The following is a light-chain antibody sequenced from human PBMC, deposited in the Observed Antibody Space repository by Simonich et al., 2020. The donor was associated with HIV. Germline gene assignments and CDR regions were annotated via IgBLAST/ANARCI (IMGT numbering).Light chain of an antibody. V-gene: IGLV2-14*01. Sequence: QSALTQPASVSGSPGQSITISCTETSSDVGGYNYVSWYQQHPGKAPKLMIYDVSKRPTVVVNRCTGSKSGNTASLTISGLQAEDEADYYCSSYTSSGALRVFGGGTKLTVL. CDR2: DVS. J-gene: IGLJ3*02. CDR1: SSDVGGYNY. CDR3: SSYTSSGALRV.